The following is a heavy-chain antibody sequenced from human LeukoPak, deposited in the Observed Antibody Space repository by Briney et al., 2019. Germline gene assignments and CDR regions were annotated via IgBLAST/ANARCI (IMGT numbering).Heavy chain of an antibody. CDR3: ARATANVGYYYYYMDV. Sequence: SETLSLTCTVSGGSISSSSYYWGWIRQPPGKGLEWIGEINHSGSTNYNPSLKSRVTISVDTSKNQFSLKLSSVTAADTAVYYCARATANVGYYYYYMDVWGKGTTVTVSS. V-gene: IGHV4-39*07. CDR1: GGSISSSSYY. J-gene: IGHJ6*03. CDR2: INHSGST.